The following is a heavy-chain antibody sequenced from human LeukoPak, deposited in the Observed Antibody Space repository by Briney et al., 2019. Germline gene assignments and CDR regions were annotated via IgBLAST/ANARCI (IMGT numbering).Heavy chain of an antibody. CDR3: ARVGSIAAAGTPDY. V-gene: IGHV3-11*06. Sequence: PGGSLRLSCAASGFTFSDYYMTWIRQAPGKGLEWLSYISSSSSHTNYADSVKGRFTISRDNAKNSLSLQLNSLRADDTAVYYCARVGSIAAAGTPDYWGQGTLITVSS. CDR1: GFTFSDYY. CDR2: ISSSSSHT. J-gene: IGHJ4*02. D-gene: IGHD6-13*01.